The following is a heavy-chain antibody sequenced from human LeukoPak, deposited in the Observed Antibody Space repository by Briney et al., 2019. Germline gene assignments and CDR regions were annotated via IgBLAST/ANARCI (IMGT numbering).Heavy chain of an antibody. CDR2: INPNDGDT. Sequence: ASVRVSCKASGYTFTDCYMHWVRQAPGQGFEWMGWINPNDGDTNYTQKFQGRVTMTRDTSISTAHMEVSRLRSDDTAVYYCARANFLYCSSSTCLFDYWGQGTLVTVSS. CDR1: GYTFTDCY. V-gene: IGHV1-2*02. J-gene: IGHJ4*02. D-gene: IGHD2-2*01. CDR3: ARANFLYCSSSTCLFDY.